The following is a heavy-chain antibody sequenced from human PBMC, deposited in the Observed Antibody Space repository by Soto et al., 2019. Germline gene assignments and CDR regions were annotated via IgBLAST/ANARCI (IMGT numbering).Heavy chain of an antibody. D-gene: IGHD3-3*01. CDR3: ASSLGSGYYKLYYFDY. CDR2: IIPILGIA. CDR1: GGTFSSYT. J-gene: IGHJ4*02. V-gene: IGHV1-69*02. Sequence: QVQLVQSGAEVKKPGSSVKVSCKASGGTFSSYTISWVRQAPGQGLEWMGRIIPILGIANYAQKFQGRVTITADKSTSKAYMELSSLRSEDTAVYYCASSLGSGYYKLYYFDYWGQGTLVTVSS.